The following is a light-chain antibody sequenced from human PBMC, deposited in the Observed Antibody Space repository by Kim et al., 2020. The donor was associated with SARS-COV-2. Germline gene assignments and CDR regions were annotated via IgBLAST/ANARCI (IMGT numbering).Light chain of an antibody. V-gene: IGLV2-14*03. CDR1: SSNVGGYCC. Sequence: GQSITITGTGTSSNVGGYCCVSWYQQHPSKAPKVMIYDDSDRPSGVANRFSGSKSGKTASLTISGLQAEDEAHYYCTSYTSRSSWVFGGGTQLTVL. CDR3: TSYTSRSSWV. J-gene: IGLJ3*02. CDR2: DDS.